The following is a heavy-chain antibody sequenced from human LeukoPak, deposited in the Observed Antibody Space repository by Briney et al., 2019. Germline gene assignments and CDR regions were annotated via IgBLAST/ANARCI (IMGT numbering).Heavy chain of an antibody. Sequence: GGSLRLSCAASGFTFSSYGMHWVRQAPGKGLEWVAFIRYDGSNKYYADSVKGRFTISRDNSKNTLYLQMNSLRAEDTAVYYCAKDPLLWVGEDYWGQGTLVTVSS. J-gene: IGHJ4*02. V-gene: IGHV3-30*02. D-gene: IGHD3-10*01. CDR3: AKDPLLWVGEDY. CDR2: IRYDGSNK. CDR1: GFTFSSYG.